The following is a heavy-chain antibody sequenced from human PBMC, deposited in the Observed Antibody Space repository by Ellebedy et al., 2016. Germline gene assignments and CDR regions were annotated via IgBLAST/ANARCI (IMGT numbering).Heavy chain of an antibody. D-gene: IGHD2-2*01. CDR2: IYTSGST. J-gene: IGHJ3*02. V-gene: IGHV4-4*07. CDR1: GGSISSSY. CDR3: ASCSTSCPDAFDI. Sequence: SETLSLXXTVSGGSISSSYWSWIRQPAGKGLEWIGRIYTSGSTNYNPSLKSRVTMSVDTSKNQFSLKLSSVTAADTAVYYCASCSTSCPDAFDIWGQGTMVTVSS.